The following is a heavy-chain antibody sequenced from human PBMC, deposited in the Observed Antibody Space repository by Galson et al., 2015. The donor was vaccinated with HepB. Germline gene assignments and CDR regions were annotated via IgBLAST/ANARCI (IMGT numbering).Heavy chain of an antibody. D-gene: IGHD2-2*01. J-gene: IGHJ4*02. V-gene: IGHV3-23*01. CDR3: AKGRSPTYQLLFNAFGY. CDR2: ISGSGGST. CDR1: GFTFSSYA. Sequence: SLRLSCAASGFTFSSYAMSWVRQAPGKGLEWVSAISGSGGSTYYADSVKGRFTISRDNSKNTLYLQMNSLRAEDTAVYYCAKGRSPTYQLLFNAFGYWGQGTLVTVSS.